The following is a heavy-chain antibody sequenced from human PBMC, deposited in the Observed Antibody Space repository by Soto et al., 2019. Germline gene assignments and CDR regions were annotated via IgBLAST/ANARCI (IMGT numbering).Heavy chain of an antibody. Sequence: QVQLQQWGAGLLKPSETLSLTCAVYGGSFSGYYWSWIRQPPGKGLEWIGVINHSGSTNYNPSLKSRVTISVDTSKNQFSLKLSSVTAADTAVYYCARGDIVVVPAAIPWFDPWGQGTLVTVSS. V-gene: IGHV4-34*01. D-gene: IGHD2-2*01. CDR2: INHSGST. CDR3: ARGDIVVVPAAIPWFDP. CDR1: GGSFSGYY. J-gene: IGHJ5*02.